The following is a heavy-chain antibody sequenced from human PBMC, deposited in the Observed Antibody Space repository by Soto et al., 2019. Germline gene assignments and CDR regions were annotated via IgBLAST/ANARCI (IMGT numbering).Heavy chain of an antibody. V-gene: IGHV4-59*01. J-gene: IGHJ6*02. Sequence: SETLSLTCTVSCGSISSYYWSWIRQPPGKGLEWIGYIYYSGSTNYNPSLKSRVTISVDTSKNQFSLKLSSVTAADTAVYYCATLRFLEWRDGMDVWGQGTTVTVSS. CDR2: IYYSGST. D-gene: IGHD3-3*01. CDR1: CGSISSYY. CDR3: ATLRFLEWRDGMDV.